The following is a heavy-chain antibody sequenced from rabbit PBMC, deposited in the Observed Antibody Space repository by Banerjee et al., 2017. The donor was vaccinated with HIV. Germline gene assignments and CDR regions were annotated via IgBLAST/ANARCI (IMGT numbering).Heavy chain of an antibody. V-gene: IGHV1S45*01. CDR1: GFSFSGYW. CDR2: IYTSSGST. Sequence: QEQLEESGGDLVQPEGSLTLTCTASGFSFSGYWICWVRQAPGKGLEWIACIYTSSGSTHYASWAKGRFTISKTSSTTVTLQMTSLTAADTATYFCATDSYPGYAVTDLDLWGQGTLVT. D-gene: IGHD7-1*01. CDR3: ATDSYPGYAVTDLDL. J-gene: IGHJ4*01.